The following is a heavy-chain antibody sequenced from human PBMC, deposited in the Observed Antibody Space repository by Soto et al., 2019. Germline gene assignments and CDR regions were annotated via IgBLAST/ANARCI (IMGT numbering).Heavy chain of an antibody. D-gene: IGHD3-3*01. CDR2: INSDGSST. V-gene: IGHV3-74*01. CDR1: GFTFSSYW. J-gene: IGHJ6*02. CDR3: AREESENDFWSGYNGMDV. Sequence: PGGSLRLSCAASGFTFSSYWMHWVRQAPGRGLVWVSRINSDGSSTSYADSVKGRFTISRDNAKNTLYLQMNSLRAEDTAVYYCAREESENDFWSGYNGMDVWGQGTTVTVSS.